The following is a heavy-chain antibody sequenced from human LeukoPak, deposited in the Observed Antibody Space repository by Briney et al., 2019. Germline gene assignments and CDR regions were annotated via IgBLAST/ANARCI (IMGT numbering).Heavy chain of an antibody. CDR3: ANPIRGVINDY. CDR1: GFTFSTYG. D-gene: IGHD3-10*01. Sequence: GGSLRLSCGASGFTFSTYGMHWVRQAPGKGLEWVAVIWYDGSYKYYADSVKGRFTISRDNSKNTLYLQMNSLRAEDTAVYYCANPIRGVINDYWGQGTLVTVSS. J-gene: IGHJ4*02. V-gene: IGHV3-33*06. CDR2: IWYDGSYK.